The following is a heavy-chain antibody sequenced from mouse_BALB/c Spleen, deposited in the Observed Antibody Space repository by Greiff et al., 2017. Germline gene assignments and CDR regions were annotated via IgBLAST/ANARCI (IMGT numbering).Heavy chain of an antibody. CDR2: ILPGSGST. D-gene: IGHD1-1*01. V-gene: IGHV1-9*01. J-gene: IGHJ2*01. CDR3: AKGGTTVVAHDS. CDR1: GYTFSSYW. Sequence: VQLQQSGAELMKPGASVKISCKATGYTFSSYWIEWVKQRPGHGLEWIGEILPGSGSTNYNEKFKGKATFTADTSSNTAYMQLSSLTSEDSAVYYCAKGGTTVVAHDSGGDGTPLTV.